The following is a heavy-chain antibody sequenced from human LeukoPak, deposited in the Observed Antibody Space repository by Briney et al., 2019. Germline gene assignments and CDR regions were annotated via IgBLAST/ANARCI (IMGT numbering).Heavy chain of an antibody. J-gene: IGHJ6*02. CDR1: GFTFSSYW. V-gene: IGHV3-7*03. CDR3: ARGGGLGV. CDR2: INHNGNVN. Sequence: LPGGSLRLSCAASGFTFSSYWMNWARQAPGKGLEWVASINHNGNVNYYVDSVKGRFTISRDNAKNSLYLQMSNLRAEGTAVYFCARGGGLGVWGQGATVTVSS. D-gene: IGHD3-16*01.